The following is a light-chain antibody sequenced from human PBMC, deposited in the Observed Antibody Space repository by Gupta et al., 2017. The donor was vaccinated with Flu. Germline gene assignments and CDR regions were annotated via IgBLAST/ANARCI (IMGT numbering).Light chain of an antibody. CDR2: GAS. CDR1: QSVNNNY. J-gene: IGKJ1*01. V-gene: IGKV3-20*01. Sequence: TLSLSPGERATLSCRASQSVNNNYLAWYQQNPGQAPRLLIYGASSRATGSPDRFSGSRSGTDXTLTISXLEPEDFAVYYCQQYGTSPPWTFGXGTKVELK. CDR3: QQYGTSPPWT.